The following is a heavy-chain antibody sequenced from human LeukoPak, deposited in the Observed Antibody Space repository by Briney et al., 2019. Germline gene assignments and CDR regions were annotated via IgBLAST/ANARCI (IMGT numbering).Heavy chain of an antibody. J-gene: IGHJ5*02. Sequence: GASVKVSCKASGYTFTSYDINWVRQATGQGLEWMGWMNPNSGNTGYAQKFQGRVTMTRNTSKSTAYMELSSLRSEDTAVYYCARGVPYGSGSYYAYWFDPWGQGTLVTVSS. CDR3: ARGVPYGSGSYYAYWFDP. D-gene: IGHD3-10*01. CDR1: GYTFTSYD. CDR2: MNPNSGNT. V-gene: IGHV1-8*01.